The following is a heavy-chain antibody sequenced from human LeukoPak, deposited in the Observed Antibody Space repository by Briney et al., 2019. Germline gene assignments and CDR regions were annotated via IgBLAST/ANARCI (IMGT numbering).Heavy chain of an antibody. D-gene: IGHD6-13*01. Sequence: SETLSLTCTVSGGSINSYYWSWIRQPPGKGLEWIGEINHSGSTNYNPSLKSRVTISVDTSKNQFSLKLSSVTAADTAVYYCARHRQQALYHYSYDMDVWGKVTTVT. J-gene: IGHJ6*03. CDR2: INHSGST. V-gene: IGHV4-34*01. CDR1: GGSINSYY. CDR3: ARHRQQALYHYSYDMDV.